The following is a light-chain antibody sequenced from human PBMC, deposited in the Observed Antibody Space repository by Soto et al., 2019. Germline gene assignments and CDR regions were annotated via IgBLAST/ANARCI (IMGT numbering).Light chain of an antibody. CDR2: AAS. Sequence: DVQMTQSPSSLSASVGDRVTITCRASQDVRAYLNWYQQKPGKAPKLLIYAASSLQSGVPSRFSGSGSGTDFTLTISSLQPEDFATYYCQQSYSTPYTFGQGTKVDIK. CDR3: QQSYSTPYT. CDR1: QDVRAY. V-gene: IGKV1-39*01. J-gene: IGKJ2*01.